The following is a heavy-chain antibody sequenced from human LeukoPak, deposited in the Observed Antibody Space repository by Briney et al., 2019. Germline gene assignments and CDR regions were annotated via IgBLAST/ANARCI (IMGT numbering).Heavy chain of an antibody. J-gene: IGHJ3*02. CDR3: ASTIDIRDTFDI. D-gene: IGHD2-15*01. CDR2: INHSGSS. V-gene: IGHV4-34*01. CDR1: GGSFSGYY. Sequence: SETLSLTCVVTGGSFSGYYWSWIREPPGKGQEWIGEINHSGSSSYNPSLKSRVTISVDTSKNQFSLKLSSVTAADTAVYYCASTIDIRDTFDIWGQGIMVTVSS.